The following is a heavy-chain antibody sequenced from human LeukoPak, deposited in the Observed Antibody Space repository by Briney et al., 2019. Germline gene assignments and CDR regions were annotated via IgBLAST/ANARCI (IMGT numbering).Heavy chain of an antibody. CDR3: ARETRYYDILTGYWDAFDI. Sequence: ASVKVSCKASGYTFTSYGISWVRQAPGQGLEWMGWISGYNGNTNYAQKLQGRVTMTTDKSTSTAYMELRSLRSDDTAVYYCARETRYYDILTGYWDAFDIWGQGTMVTVSS. CDR1: GYTFTSYG. V-gene: IGHV1-18*01. D-gene: IGHD3-9*01. J-gene: IGHJ3*02. CDR2: ISGYNGNT.